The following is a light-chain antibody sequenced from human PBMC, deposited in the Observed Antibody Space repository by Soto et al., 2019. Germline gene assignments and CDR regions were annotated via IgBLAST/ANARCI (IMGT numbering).Light chain of an antibody. CDR2: GAS. V-gene: IGKV3-15*01. Sequence: EIVMTQSPGTLSVSPGERAVLSCRASENVNSNLAWYQQKPGQAPRLLIYGASTRATGIPARFSGSGSGTDFILTISGLQSEDFAVYYCQQYNTWLRTFGQGTQV. J-gene: IGKJ1*01. CDR3: QQYNTWLRT. CDR1: ENVNSN.